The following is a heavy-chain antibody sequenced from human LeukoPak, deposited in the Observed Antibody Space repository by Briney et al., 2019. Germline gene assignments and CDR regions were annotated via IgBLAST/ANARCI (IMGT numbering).Heavy chain of an antibody. CDR1: GYTFSIYD. CDR2: MNPTSGGT. D-gene: IGHD6-13*01. CDR3: ARGSSSWYWFDP. V-gene: IGHV1-8*01. J-gene: IGHJ5*02. Sequence: ASVKVSCKASGYTFSIYDINWVRQAPGQGLEWMGWMNPTSGGTGYAQKFQGRVTISRDTSITTAYMELSSLTSEDTAVYYCARGSSSWYWFDPWGQGTLVTVFS.